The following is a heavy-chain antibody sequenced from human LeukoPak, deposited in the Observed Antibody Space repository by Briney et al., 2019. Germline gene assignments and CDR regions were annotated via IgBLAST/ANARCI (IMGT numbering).Heavy chain of an antibody. CDR3: AKGWSSSNYYYMDV. CDR1: GFTFSSYA. Sequence: GGSLRLSCAASGFTFSSYAMSWVRQAPGKGLEWVSAISGSGGSTYYADSVKGRFTISRDNSKNTLYLQMNSLRAEDTAVYYCAKGWSSSNYYYMDVWGKGTTVTVSS. D-gene: IGHD6-6*01. J-gene: IGHJ6*03. CDR2: ISGSGGST. V-gene: IGHV3-23*01.